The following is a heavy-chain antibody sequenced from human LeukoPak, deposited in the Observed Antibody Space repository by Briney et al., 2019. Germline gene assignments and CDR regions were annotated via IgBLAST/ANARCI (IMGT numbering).Heavy chain of an antibody. CDR1: GGSTSSYY. CDR2: IYYSGST. CDR3: ATAPNYYDSSGYYYFDY. D-gene: IGHD3-22*01. Sequence: SETLSLTCTVSGGSTSSYYWSWIRQPPGKGLEWIGYIYYSGSTNYNPSLKSRVTISVDTSKNQFSLKLSSVTAADTAVYYCATAPNYYDSSGYYYFDYWGQGTLVTVSS. J-gene: IGHJ4*02. V-gene: IGHV4-59*01.